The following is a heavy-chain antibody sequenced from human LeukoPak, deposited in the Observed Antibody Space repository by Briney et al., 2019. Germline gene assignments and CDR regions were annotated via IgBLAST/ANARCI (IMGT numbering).Heavy chain of an antibody. CDR3: ARALISSYTIYYFDY. CDR1: GFTFSSYI. V-gene: IGHV3-21*01. D-gene: IGHD3-3*02. CDR2: ISSSSSYI. J-gene: IGHJ4*02. Sequence: PGGSLRLSCAASGFTFSSYIMNWVRQAPGKGLEWVSSISSSSSYIYYADSVKGRFTISRDNAKNALYLQTNSLRAEDTAVYYCARALISSYTIYYFDYWGQGTLVTVSS.